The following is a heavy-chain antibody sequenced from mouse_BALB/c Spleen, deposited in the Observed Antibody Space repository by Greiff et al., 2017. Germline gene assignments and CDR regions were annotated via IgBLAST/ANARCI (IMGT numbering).Heavy chain of an antibody. CDR3: ARAGPYGYDSSWFAY. V-gene: IGHV1S56*01. CDR2: IYPGNVNT. D-gene: IGHD2-2*01. Sequence: VQLQQSGPELVKPGASVKMSCKASGYTFTSYVMHWVKQRPGQGLEWIGWIYPGNVNTKYNEKFKGKATLTADKSSSTAYMQLSSLTSEDSAVYFCARAGPYGYDSSWFAYWGQGTLVTVSA. J-gene: IGHJ3*01. CDR1: GYTFTSYV.